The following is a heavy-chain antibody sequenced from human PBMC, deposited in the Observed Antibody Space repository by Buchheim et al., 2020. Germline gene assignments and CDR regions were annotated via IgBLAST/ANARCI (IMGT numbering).Heavy chain of an antibody. CDR3: ARPRDYGGEEDY. CDR2: ISHSGST. CDR1: GGSFSGYY. Sequence: QVQLQQRGAGLLKPSETLSLTCAVYGGSFSGYYWSWIRQPPGKGLEWIGEISHSGSTNYNPSLKSRVTISVDTSKNQFSLKLSSVTAADTAVYYCARPRDYGGEEDYWGQGTL. D-gene: IGHD4-23*01. V-gene: IGHV4-34*01. J-gene: IGHJ4*02.